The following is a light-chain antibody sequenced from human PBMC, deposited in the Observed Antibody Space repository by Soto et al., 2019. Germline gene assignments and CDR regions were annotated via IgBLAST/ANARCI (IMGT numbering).Light chain of an antibody. CDR3: QQYGKSSLFT. CDR1: QSVSSNY. CDR2: GAS. V-gene: IGKV3-20*01. J-gene: IGKJ2*01. Sequence: EIVLTQSPGTLSLSPGERATLSCRASQSVSSNYLAWYQQKPGQAPRLLIYGASRGAAGIPDRFSGSGSGTDFSLPISRLEPADFAVNFCQQYGKSSLFTFGQGTKLEVK.